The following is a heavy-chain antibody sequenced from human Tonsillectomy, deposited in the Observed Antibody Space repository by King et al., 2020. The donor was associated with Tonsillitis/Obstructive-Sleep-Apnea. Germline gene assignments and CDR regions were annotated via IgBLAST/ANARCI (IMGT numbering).Heavy chain of an antibody. CDR1: GFTFDDYA. CDR2: ISGDGGNT. Sequence: QLVQSGGGVGQPGGSLRLSCAASGFTFDDYAMHWVRQAPGKGLEWVSLISGDGGNTYYADSVKGRFTISRDNSKNSLYLQMNSLRNEDTALYYCTKVKWGGGTMTTVTGFDYWGPGTLVTVSS. D-gene: IGHD4-11*01. CDR3: TKVKWGGGTMTTVTGFDY. J-gene: IGHJ4*02. V-gene: IGHV3-43*02.